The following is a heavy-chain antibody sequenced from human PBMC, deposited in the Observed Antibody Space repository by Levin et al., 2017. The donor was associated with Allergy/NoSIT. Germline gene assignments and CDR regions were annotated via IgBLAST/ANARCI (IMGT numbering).Heavy chain of an antibody. V-gene: IGHV3-7*04. CDR2: IKQDGREK. Sequence: PGGSLRLSCGVSGFTFSNYWMTWVRQAPGKGLEWVANIKQDGREKYYVDSVKGRFTISRDNAKNSLYLQMNSLRAEDTAVYYCARRYYYYYMDVWGKGTTVTVSS. J-gene: IGHJ6*03. CDR1: GFTFSNYW. CDR3: ARRYYYYYMDV.